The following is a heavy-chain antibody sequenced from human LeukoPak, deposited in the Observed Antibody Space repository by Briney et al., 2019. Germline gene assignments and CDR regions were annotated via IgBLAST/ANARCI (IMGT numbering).Heavy chain of an antibody. CDR2: INHSGST. J-gene: IGHJ4*02. Sequence: PSETLSLTCAVYGGSFSDYYWSWIRQPPGKGLEWIGEINHSGSTNYNPSLKSRVTISVDTSKNQFSLKLSSVTAADTAVYYCARDVLTGYQPFDYWGQGTLVTVSS. CDR3: ARDVLTGYQPFDY. D-gene: IGHD3-9*01. CDR1: GGSFSDYY. V-gene: IGHV4-34*01.